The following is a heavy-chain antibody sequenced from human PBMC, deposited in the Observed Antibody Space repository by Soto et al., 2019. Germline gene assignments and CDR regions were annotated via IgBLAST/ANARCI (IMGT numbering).Heavy chain of an antibody. CDR1: GGSISSYY. J-gene: IGHJ6*02. D-gene: IGHD3-9*01. CDR2: IYYSGST. CDR3: ARDRWGLRYFDWLLPPAYYYYYGMDV. V-gene: IGHV4-59*01. Sequence: QVQLQESGPGLVKPSETLSLTCTVSGGSISSYYWSWIRQPPGKGLEWIGYIYYSGSTNYNPSLKSRVTISVDTSKNQFSLKLSSVTAAATAVYYCARDRWGLRYFDWLLPPAYYYYYGMDVWGQGTTVTVSS.